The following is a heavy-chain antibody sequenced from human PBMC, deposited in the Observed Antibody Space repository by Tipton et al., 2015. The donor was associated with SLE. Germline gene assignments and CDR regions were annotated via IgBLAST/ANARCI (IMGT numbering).Heavy chain of an antibody. D-gene: IGHD3-22*01. CDR2: INPSGGST. V-gene: IGHV1-46*01. Sequence: QPEAEVKKPGASVKVSCKASGYTFTSYYMHWVRQAPGQGLEWMGIINPSGGSTSYAQKFQGRVTMTRDTSTSTVYMELSSLRSEDTAVYYCARDSPYYYDSSGYYNGYFDLWGRGTLVTVSS. CDR1: GYTFTSYY. CDR3: ARDSPYYYDSSGYYNGYFDL. J-gene: IGHJ2*01.